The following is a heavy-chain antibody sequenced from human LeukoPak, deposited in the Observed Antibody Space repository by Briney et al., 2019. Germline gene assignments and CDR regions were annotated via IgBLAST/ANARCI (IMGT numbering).Heavy chain of an antibody. CDR1: GFSFSTYW. CDR2: MKQDGSEK. CDR3: ASWAVTTFQAFDI. J-gene: IGHJ3*02. V-gene: IGHV3-7*01. Sequence: GGSLRLSCAASGFSFSTYWMTWVRQAPGKGLEWVANMKQDGSEKYYVDSVKGRFTISRDNAKNSLYLQMNSLRAEDTAVYYCASWAVTTFQAFDIWGQGTMVTVSS. D-gene: IGHD4-17*01.